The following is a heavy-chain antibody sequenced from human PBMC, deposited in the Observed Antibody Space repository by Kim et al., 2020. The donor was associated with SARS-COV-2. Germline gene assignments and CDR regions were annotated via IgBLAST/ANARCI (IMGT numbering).Heavy chain of an antibody. CDR1: GGTFSSYA. J-gene: IGHJ6*02. D-gene: IGHD5-12*01. V-gene: IGHV1-69*13. Sequence: SVKVSCKASGGTFSSYAISWVRQAPGQGLEWMGGIIPIFGTANYAQKFQGRVTITADESTSTAYMELSSLRSEDTAVYYCARDPVRYSGYDDYYYYGMDVWGQGTTVTVSS. CDR2: IIPIFGTA. CDR3: ARDPVRYSGYDDYYYYGMDV.